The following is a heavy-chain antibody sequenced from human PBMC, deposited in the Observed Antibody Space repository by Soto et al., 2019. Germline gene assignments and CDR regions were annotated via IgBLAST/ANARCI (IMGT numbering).Heavy chain of an antibody. V-gene: IGHV3-30*18. J-gene: IGHJ5*02. D-gene: IGHD6-13*01. Sequence: HPGGSLRLSCAASGFTFSSYGMHWVRQAPGKGLEWVAVISYDGSNKYYADSVKGRFTISRDNSKNTLYLQMNSLRAEDTAVYYCAKDWEVAAAPSNWFDPWGQGTLVTVSS. CDR3: AKDWEVAAAPSNWFDP. CDR2: ISYDGSNK. CDR1: GFTFSSYG.